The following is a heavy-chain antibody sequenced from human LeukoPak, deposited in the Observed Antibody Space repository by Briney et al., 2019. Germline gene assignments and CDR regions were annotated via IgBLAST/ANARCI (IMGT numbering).Heavy chain of an antibody. Sequence: GWSLRLSCAASGFTFSSYAMHWVRQAPGKGLEWVAVISYDGSNKYYADSVKGRFTISRDNSKNTLYLQMNSLRAEDTAVYYCARDAVPYYYGSGSYSSYYYYYMDVWGKGTTVTVSS. V-gene: IGHV3-30*04. D-gene: IGHD3-10*01. J-gene: IGHJ6*03. CDR3: ARDAVPYYYGSGSYSSYYYYYMDV. CDR1: GFTFSSYA. CDR2: ISYDGSNK.